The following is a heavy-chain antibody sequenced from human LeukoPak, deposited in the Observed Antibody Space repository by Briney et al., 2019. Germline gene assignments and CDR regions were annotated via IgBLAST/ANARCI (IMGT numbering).Heavy chain of an antibody. CDR1: GFTVSSNY. D-gene: IGHD4/OR15-4a*01. J-gene: IGHJ6*02. V-gene: IGHV3-66*02. Sequence: LSGGSLRLSCAASGFTVSSNYMSWVRQAPGKGLEWVSVIYSGGSTYYADSVKGRFTISRDNSKNTLYLQMNSLRAEDTAVYYCARDPAKGYYYYGMDVWGQGTTVTVSS. CDR2: IYSGGST. CDR3: ARDPAKGYYYYGMDV.